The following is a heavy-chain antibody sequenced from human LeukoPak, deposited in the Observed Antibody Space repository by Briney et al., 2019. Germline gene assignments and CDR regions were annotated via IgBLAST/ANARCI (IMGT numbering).Heavy chain of an antibody. CDR3: ANAGPGYNSGSNYYCGMDV. J-gene: IGHJ6*02. CDR2: ISGSGGTT. CDR1: GFIFSTYG. D-gene: IGHD6-19*01. Sequence: GGSLRLSCAASGFIFSTYGMRWVRQAPGKGLEWVSSISGSGGTTFYADSVKGRLTISRDNSKNTLYLQMNSLRAEDTAAYYCANAGPGYNSGSNYYCGMDVWGQGTTVTVSS. V-gene: IGHV3-23*01.